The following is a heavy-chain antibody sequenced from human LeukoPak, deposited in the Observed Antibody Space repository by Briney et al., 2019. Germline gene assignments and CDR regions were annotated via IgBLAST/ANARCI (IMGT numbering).Heavy chain of an antibody. V-gene: IGHV3-23*01. CDR3: AKILGYCSGGSCYSSRNDAFDI. CDR2: ISGSGGST. D-gene: IGHD2-15*01. Sequence: GGSLRLSCAASGFTFSSYAMSWVRQAPGKGLEWVSAISGSGGSTYYADSVKGRFTISRDNSKNTLYLQMNSLRAEDTAVYYCAKILGYCSGGSCYSSRNDAFDIWGQGTMVTVSS. J-gene: IGHJ3*02. CDR1: GFTFSSYA.